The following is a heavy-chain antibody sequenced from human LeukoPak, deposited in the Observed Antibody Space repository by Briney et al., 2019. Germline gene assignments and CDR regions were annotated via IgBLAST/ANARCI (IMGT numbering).Heavy chain of an antibody. CDR2: ISSTSSYI. V-gene: IGHV3-21*01. Sequence: GGSLRLSCAASGFTFSSYSMNWVRQAPGKGLEWVSSISSTSSYIYYADSVRGQFTISRDNARNSLSLQVNSLRAEDTAVYYCARDGPIENYYYMDVWGKGTTVTVSS. CDR3: ARDGPIENYYYMDV. J-gene: IGHJ6*03. CDR1: GFTFSSYS. D-gene: IGHD5-24*01.